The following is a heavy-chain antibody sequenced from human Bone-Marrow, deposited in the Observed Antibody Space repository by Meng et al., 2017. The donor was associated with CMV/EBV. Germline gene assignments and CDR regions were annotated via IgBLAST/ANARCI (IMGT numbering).Heavy chain of an antibody. CDR2: ITASGGST. D-gene: IGHD2-15*01. V-gene: IGHV3-23*01. CDR3: ARRPGWSLYYFDY. J-gene: IGHJ4*02. CDR1: GFTFSNYA. Sequence: GESLKISCAVSGFTFSNYAMSWIRQAPGKGLEWVSAITASGGSTYYADFVKGRFTISRDNSKDTVSMQMNSLRAEETAMYYCARRPGWSLYYFDYWGQGTLVTVSS.